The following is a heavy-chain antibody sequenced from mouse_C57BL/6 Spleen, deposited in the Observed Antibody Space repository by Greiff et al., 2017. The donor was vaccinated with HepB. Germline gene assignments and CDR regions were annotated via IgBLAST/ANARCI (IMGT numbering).Heavy chain of an antibody. Sequence: EVKLQESGPELVKPGDSVKISCKASGYSFTGYFMNWVMQSHGKSLEWIGRINPYNGDTFYNQKFKGKATLTVDKSSSTAHMELRSLTSEDSAVYYCARDGSSVYYYAMDYWGQGTSVTVSS. V-gene: IGHV1-20*01. D-gene: IGHD1-1*01. CDR1: GYSFTGYF. J-gene: IGHJ4*01. CDR3: ARDGSSVYYYAMDY. CDR2: INPYNGDT.